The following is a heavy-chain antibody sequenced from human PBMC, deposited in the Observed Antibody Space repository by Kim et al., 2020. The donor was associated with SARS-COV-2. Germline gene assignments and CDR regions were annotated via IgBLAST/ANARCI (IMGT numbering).Heavy chain of an antibody. CDR1: GYSISSGYY. V-gene: IGHV4-38-2*02. D-gene: IGHD6-6*01. J-gene: IGHJ4*02. Sequence: SETLSLTCTVYGYSISSGYYWGWIRQPPGKGLEWIGSIYHSGSTNYNPSLKSRVTISVDTSKNQFSLKLSSVTAADSSVYYCARGYSSSLRSDSWGQGTL. CDR2: IYHSGST. CDR3: ARGYSSSLRSDS.